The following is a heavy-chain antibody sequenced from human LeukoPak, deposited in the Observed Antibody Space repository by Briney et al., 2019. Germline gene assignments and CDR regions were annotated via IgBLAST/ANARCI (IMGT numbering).Heavy chain of an antibody. Sequence: SETLSLTCTVSGDPISSHSGYKWNWIRQAPGKGLEWIGYVYYSGTTSYNPSVNSRVTISVDTSKNQFSLKLTSVTAADTAVYYCARECSALDYWGQGTLVTVSS. V-gene: IGHV4-61*08. CDR3: ARECSALDY. J-gene: IGHJ4*02. CDR1: GDPISSHSGYK. CDR2: VYYSGTT. D-gene: IGHD6-19*01.